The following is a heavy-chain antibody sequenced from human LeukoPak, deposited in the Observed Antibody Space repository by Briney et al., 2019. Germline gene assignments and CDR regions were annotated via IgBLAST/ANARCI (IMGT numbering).Heavy chain of an antibody. CDR1: GGSFSGYY. CDR2: INHSGST. J-gene: IGHJ6*02. D-gene: IGHD4-17*01. V-gene: IGHV4-34*01. Sequence: SETLSLTCAVYGGSFSGYYWSWIRQPPGKGLGWIGEINHSGSTNYNPSLKSRVTISVDTSKNQFSLKLSSVTAADTAVYYCARYGLRYYYYGMDVWGQGTTVTVSS. CDR3: ARYGLRYYYYGMDV.